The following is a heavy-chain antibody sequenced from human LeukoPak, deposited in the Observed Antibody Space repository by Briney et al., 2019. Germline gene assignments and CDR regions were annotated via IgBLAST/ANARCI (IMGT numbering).Heavy chain of an antibody. CDR2: ISGGGETT. CDR3: ARGVSGSYYPNY. CDR1: GFTFNNYA. V-gene: IGHV3-23*01. D-gene: IGHD3-10*01. J-gene: IGHJ4*02. Sequence: PGGSLRLSCAASGFTFNNYAMNWVRQAPGKGLEWVSSISGGGETTYYADSAKGRFTISRDNSQNTLYLQMNSLRAEDTAVYYCARGVSGSYYPNYWGQGTLVTVSS.